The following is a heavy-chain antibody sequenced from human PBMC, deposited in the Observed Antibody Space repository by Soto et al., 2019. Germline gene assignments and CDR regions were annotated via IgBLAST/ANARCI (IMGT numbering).Heavy chain of an antibody. D-gene: IGHD2-15*01. J-gene: IGHJ6*02. CDR3: ARGLVRLRGPYYCYGMDV. CDR1: GGSFSGYY. V-gene: IGHV4-34*01. CDR2: INHSGST. Sequence: SETLSLTCAVYGGSFSGYYWSWIRQPPGKGLEWIGEINHSGSTNYNPSLKSRVTISVDTSKNQFSLKLSSVTAADTAVYYCARGLVRLRGPYYCYGMDVWGQGTTVTVSS.